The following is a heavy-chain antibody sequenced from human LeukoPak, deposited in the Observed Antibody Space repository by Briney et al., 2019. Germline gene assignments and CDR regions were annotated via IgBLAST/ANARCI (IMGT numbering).Heavy chain of an antibody. Sequence: QPGGSLRLSCAASGFTVSSNYMSWVRQAPGKGLEWVAVISYDGSDKYYADSVKGRFTISRDNSKNTLYLQMNSLRAEDTAVYYCAKDPRRYSRTGGYFDYWGRGTLVTVSS. CDR2: ISYDGSDK. D-gene: IGHD6-13*01. J-gene: IGHJ4*02. CDR1: GFTVSSNY. CDR3: AKDPRRYSRTGGYFDY. V-gene: IGHV3-30*18.